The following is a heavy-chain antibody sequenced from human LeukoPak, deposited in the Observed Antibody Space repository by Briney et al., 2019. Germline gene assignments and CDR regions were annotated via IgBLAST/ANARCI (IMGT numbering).Heavy chain of an antibody. D-gene: IGHD6-19*01. V-gene: IGHV4-38-2*01. CDR2: IYHSGST. J-gene: IGHJ3*02. CDR1: GYSISSGYY. Sequence: SETLSLTCAVSGYSISSGYYWGWIRQPPGKGLEWIGSIYHSGSTYYNPSLKSRVTISVDTSKNQFSLKLSSVTAADTAVYYCAGGTVSGWSFDAFDIWGQGTMVTVSS. CDR3: AGGTVSGWSFDAFDI.